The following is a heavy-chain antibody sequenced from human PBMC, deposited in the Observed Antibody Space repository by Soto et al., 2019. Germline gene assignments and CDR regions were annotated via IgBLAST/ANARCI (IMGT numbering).Heavy chain of an antibody. CDR3: AGSRNRGEGFDY. CDR2: TYYTADT. Sequence: SETLSLTCTVSGVSIRSYFWSWIRQPPGKGLEWIGYTYYTADTKYSPSLEGRATISADPSKKQISLSLSRVNAADTALYFCAGSRNRGEGFDYWGQGALVTVSS. D-gene: IGHD3-10*01. V-gene: IGHV4-59*01. J-gene: IGHJ4*02. CDR1: GVSIRSYF.